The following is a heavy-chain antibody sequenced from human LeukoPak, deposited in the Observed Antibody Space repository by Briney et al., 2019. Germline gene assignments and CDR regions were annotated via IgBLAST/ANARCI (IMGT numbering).Heavy chain of an antibody. CDR2: IWYDGSNK. V-gene: IGHV3-33*01. D-gene: IGHD3-22*01. CDR1: GFTFSSYG. CDR3: ARDGFTMIVVGWYFDL. Sequence: GRSLRLSCAASGFTFSSYGMHWVRQAPGEGLEWVAVIWYDGSNKYYADSVKGRFTISRDNSKNTLYLQMNSLRAEDTAVYYCARDGFTMIVVGWYFDLWGRGTLVTVSS. J-gene: IGHJ2*01.